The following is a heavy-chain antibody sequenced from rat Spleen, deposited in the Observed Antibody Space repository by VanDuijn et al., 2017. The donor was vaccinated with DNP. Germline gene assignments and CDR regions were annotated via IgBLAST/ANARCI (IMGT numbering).Heavy chain of an antibody. V-gene: IGHV3-1*01. CDR1: GYSITSNY. CDR3: ARWTRYFDY. J-gene: IGHJ2*01. D-gene: IGHD1-7*01. Sequence: EVQLQESGSGLVKPSQSLSLTCSVTGYSITSNYWGWIRKFPGNKLEYIGHISYSGSTNYNPSLKIRLSITRDTSKNHFLLHLNSVTTEDTATYYCARWTRYFDYWGQGVMVTVSS. CDR2: ISYSGST.